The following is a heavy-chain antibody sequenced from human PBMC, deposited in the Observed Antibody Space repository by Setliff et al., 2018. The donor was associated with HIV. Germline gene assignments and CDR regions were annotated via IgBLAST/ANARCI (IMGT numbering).Heavy chain of an antibody. V-gene: IGHV4-59*11. CDR1: GVSITSHY. CDR2: IYYSVNN. J-gene: IGHJ4*02. D-gene: IGHD3-10*01. CDR3: ARDRGSGSSLDY. Sequence: SETLSLTCAVSGVSITSHYWSWIRQPPGKGLEWIGFIYYSVNNNYNPSLKSRVTLSVKTSKNQFSLKLNSVTAADTAVYYCARDRGSGSSLDYWGQGTLVTVSS.